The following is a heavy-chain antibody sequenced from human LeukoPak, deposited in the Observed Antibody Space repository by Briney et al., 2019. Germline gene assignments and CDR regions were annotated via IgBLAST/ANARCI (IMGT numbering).Heavy chain of an antibody. V-gene: IGHV4-38-2*02. J-gene: IGHJ4*02. CDR3: ASHEELLPFAY. CDR1: GYSISSGYY. D-gene: IGHD3-10*01. Sequence: PSETLSLTCTVSGYSISSGYYWGWIRQPPGKGLEWIGSIYHSGSTYYNPSLKSRVTISVDTSKNQFSLKLSSVTAADTAVYFCASHEELLPFAYWGQGSLVTVSS. CDR2: IYHSGST.